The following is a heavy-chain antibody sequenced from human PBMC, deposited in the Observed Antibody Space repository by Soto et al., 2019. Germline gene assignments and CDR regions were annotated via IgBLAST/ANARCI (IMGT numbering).Heavy chain of an antibody. CDR3: ASRVFLGYCSGGSCRPGAFEI. V-gene: IGHV4-34*01. D-gene: IGHD2-15*01. CDR1: GGSFSGYY. CDR2: INHSGST. Sequence: SETLSLTCAVYGGSFSGYYWSWIRQPPGKGLEWIGEINHSGSTNYNPSLKSRVTISVDTSKNQFSLKLSSVTAADTAVYYCASRVFLGYCSGGSCRPGAFEIRGQGTLVT. J-gene: IGHJ3*02.